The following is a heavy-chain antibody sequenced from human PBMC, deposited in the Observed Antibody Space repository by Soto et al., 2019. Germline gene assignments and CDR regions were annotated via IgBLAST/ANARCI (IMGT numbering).Heavy chain of an antibody. V-gene: IGHV4-4*02. J-gene: IGHJ4*02. D-gene: IGHD6-13*01. CDR3: ETRDSSRFY. CDR2: SHQSGNT. CDR1: GVSISSHDW. Sequence: QVQLQESGPGLVKPSGTLSLTCAVSGVSISSHDWWTWVRQPPGKGLEWIGESHQSGNTNYNSSLESRVTISVDKSKNQFSLKLSSLTLADTALYYCETRDSSRFYWGQGTLVTVSS.